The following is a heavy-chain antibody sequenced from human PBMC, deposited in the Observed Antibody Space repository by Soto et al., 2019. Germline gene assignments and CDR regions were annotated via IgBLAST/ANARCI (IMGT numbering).Heavy chain of an antibody. CDR2: ISGSGDST. CDR3: AKEAHDYGDYFDAFDI. J-gene: IGHJ3*02. CDR1: GFTFSSYA. Sequence: EVQLLESGGGLVQPGGSLRLSCTASGFTFSSYAMTWVRQAPGKGLEWVSIISGSGDSTYYADSVKGRFTISRDNSLNTLDLQINSLGAEDTAVYYCAKEAHDYGDYFDAFDIWGQGTMVTVSS. D-gene: IGHD4-17*01. V-gene: IGHV3-23*01.